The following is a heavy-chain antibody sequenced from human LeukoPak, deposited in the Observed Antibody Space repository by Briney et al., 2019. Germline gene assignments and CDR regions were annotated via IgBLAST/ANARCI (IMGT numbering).Heavy chain of an antibody. Sequence: GGSLRLSCAASGFTFSSYGMHWVRQAPGKGLEWVAVISYDGSNKYYADSVKGRFTISRDNSKNTLYLQMNSLRAEDTAVYYCAKDHNQVLLWLGELLSSHYFDYWGQGTLVTVSS. CDR1: GFTFSSYG. J-gene: IGHJ4*02. V-gene: IGHV3-30*18. CDR2: ISYDGSNK. CDR3: AKDHNQVLLWLGELLSSHYFDY. D-gene: IGHD3-10*01.